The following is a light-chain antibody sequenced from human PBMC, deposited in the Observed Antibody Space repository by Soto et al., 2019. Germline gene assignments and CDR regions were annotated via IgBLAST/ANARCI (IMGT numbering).Light chain of an antibody. CDR1: QSVLYSSNHKNY. V-gene: IGKV4-1*01. CDR3: QQYFSAPFT. J-gene: IGKJ3*01. Sequence: DVVMTQSPDSLTVSLGEMATINCKSSQSVLYSSNHKNYLAWYQQKPRQPPQLLISWASTRESGVPDRFSGSGSGTDFTLTISSMQAEDVAVYYCQQYFSAPFTFGPGTKVDIK. CDR2: WAS.